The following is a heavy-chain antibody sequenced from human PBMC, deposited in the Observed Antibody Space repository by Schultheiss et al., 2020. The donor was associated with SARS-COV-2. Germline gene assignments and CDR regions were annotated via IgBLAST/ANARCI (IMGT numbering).Heavy chain of an antibody. CDR3: AKDEWDYYDSSGYYEVTSFDY. CDR2: ISYDGSNK. J-gene: IGHJ4*02. CDR1: GFTFSSYW. D-gene: IGHD3-22*01. V-gene: IGHV3-30*18. Sequence: GGSLRLSCAASGFTFSSYWMHWVRQAPGKGLEWVAVISYDGSNKYYADSVKGRFTISRDNFKNTLYLQMNSLRAEDTAVYYCAKDEWDYYDSSGYYEVTSFDYWGQGTLVTVSS.